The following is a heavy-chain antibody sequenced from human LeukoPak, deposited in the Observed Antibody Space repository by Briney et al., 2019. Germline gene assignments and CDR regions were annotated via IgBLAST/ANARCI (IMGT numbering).Heavy chain of an antibody. CDR1: GFTFSTYG. D-gene: IGHD6-19*01. J-gene: IGHJ4*02. CDR3: AKLRSTSIAVAVFDY. Sequence: GGSLRLSCAASGFTFSTYGMHWVRQAPGKGLEWVAIIWYDGSNKYYADSVKGRFTISRDNSKNTLYLQMNSLRAEDTAVYYCAKLRSTSIAVAVFDYWGQGALVTVSS. CDR2: IWYDGSNK. V-gene: IGHV3-33*06.